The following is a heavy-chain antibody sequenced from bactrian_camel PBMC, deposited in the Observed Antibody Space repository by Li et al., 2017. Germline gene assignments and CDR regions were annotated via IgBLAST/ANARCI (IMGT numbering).Heavy chain of an antibody. V-gene: IGHV3-2*01. D-gene: IGHD3*01. CDR2: LYSRGGTP. Sequence: VQLVESGGGSVQAGGSLRLSCSVSDNPYSASCMGWFHQAPGREREAVARLYSRGGTPFYADSVKGRFTISKDNAKNTLYLQMNSLKPEDTAMYYCAADIAPLCSMRQSTYNYWGQGTQVTVS. CDR3: AADIAPLCSMRQSTYNY. CDR1: DNPYSASC. J-gene: IGHJ4*01.